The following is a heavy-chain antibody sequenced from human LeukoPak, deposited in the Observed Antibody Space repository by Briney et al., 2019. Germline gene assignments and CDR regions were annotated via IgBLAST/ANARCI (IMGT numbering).Heavy chain of an antibody. Sequence: GGSLRLSCAASGFTFSDYWMTWVRQAPGKGPEWVANIKQDGSQRYYVDSVRGRFTISRDNAKNSLFLRMNGLRAEDTAVYYCANRGLKWELLFWGQGTLVTVSS. D-gene: IGHD1-26*01. V-gene: IGHV3-7*03. CDR3: ANRGLKWELLF. CDR2: IKQDGSQR. CDR1: GFTFSDYW. J-gene: IGHJ4*02.